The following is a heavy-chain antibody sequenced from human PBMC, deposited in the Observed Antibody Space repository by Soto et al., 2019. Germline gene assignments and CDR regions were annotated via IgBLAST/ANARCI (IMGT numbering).Heavy chain of an antibody. J-gene: IGHJ4*02. CDR1: GFTFSSYA. Sequence: PGGSLRLSCAASGFTFSSYAMSWVRQAPGKGLEWVSAINGRGGTTYYADSVKGRFTISRDNSKNTLCLQMNSLRAEDTAIYYCATGFFGDLLFDYWGQGTLVTVSS. D-gene: IGHD3-10*01. CDR3: ATGFFGDLLFDY. CDR2: INGRGGTT. V-gene: IGHV3-23*01.